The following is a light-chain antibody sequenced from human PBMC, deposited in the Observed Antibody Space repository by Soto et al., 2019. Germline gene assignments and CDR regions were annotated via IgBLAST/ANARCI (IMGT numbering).Light chain of an antibody. CDR1: QSISSY. J-gene: IGKJ1*01. CDR2: AAS. V-gene: IGKV1-39*01. Sequence: DIQMTQSPSSLSASVGDRVTITCRASQSISSYLNWYQQKPGKAPKLLIYAASSLQSGVPSRFSGSGSGTDFTLTISSLQPEDFATYYCLQHNVFPRTFGQGTKVDIK. CDR3: LQHNVFPRT.